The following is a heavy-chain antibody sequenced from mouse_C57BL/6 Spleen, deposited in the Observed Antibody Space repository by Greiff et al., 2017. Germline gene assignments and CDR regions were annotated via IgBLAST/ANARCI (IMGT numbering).Heavy chain of an antibody. CDR3: AREGNITTVVASDYYAMDY. V-gene: IGHV1-54*01. CDR2: INPGSGGT. Sequence: VQLQESGAELVRPGTSVKVSCKASGYAFTNYLIEWVNQRPGQGLEWIGVINPGSGGTTYNEKFKGKATLTADQSSSTAYMQLSSLTSEDSAVYFCAREGNITTVVASDYYAMDYWGQGTSVTVSS. D-gene: IGHD1-1*01. J-gene: IGHJ4*01. CDR1: GYAFTNYL.